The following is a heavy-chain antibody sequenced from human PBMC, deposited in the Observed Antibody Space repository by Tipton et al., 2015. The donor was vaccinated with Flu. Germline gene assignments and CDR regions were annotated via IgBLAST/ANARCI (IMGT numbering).Heavy chain of an antibody. V-gene: IGHV4-61*02. D-gene: IGHD6-19*01. J-gene: IGHJ6*02. Sequence: TLSLTCSVSGGSISSGNYFWNWIRRPAGKGLEWIGRIHTSGTTYYKPSLKSRVTISVDTSNNHFSLNLRSVTAADTAIHFCARAESSVWAGYYYGLDVWGQGTTVTVSS. CDR3: ARAESSVWAGYYYGLDV. CDR1: GGSISSGNYF. CDR2: IHTSGTT.